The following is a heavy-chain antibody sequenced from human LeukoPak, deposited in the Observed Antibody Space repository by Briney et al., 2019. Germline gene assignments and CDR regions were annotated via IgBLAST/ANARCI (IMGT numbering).Heavy chain of an antibody. CDR2: ISEGGGGT. J-gene: IGHJ4*02. CDR3: ATVGTV. V-gene: IGHV3-23*01. Sequence: PGGSLRLSCAASGFTFSSYAMSWVRQAPGKGLEWVSGISEGGGGTHYADSVKGRFTISRDNSKNTVYLQINSLRAEDTAVYYCATVGTVWGQGTLVTVSS. D-gene: IGHD1-26*01. CDR1: GFTFSSYA.